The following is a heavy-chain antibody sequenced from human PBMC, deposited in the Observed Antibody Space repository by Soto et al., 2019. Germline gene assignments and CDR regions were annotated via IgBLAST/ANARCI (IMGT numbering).Heavy chain of an antibody. J-gene: IGHJ4*02. V-gene: IGHV4-59*01. Sequence: SETLSLTCTVSGGSISSYYWSWIRQPPGKGLEWIGYIYYSGSTNYNPSLKSRVTISVDTSKNQFSLKLSSVTAADTAVYYCARVTSEYSYGYYFDYWGQGTLVTVSS. CDR2: IYYSGST. D-gene: IGHD5-18*01. CDR3: ARVTSEYSYGYYFDY. CDR1: GGSISSYY.